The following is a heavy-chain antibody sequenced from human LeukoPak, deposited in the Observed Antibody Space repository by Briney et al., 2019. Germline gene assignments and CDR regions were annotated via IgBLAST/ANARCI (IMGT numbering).Heavy chain of an antibody. CDR3: ARDSGNYGSGSYYVDY. V-gene: IGHV1-69*13. CDR1: GGTFSSYA. CDR2: IIPIFGTA. D-gene: IGHD3-10*01. Sequence: SVKVSCKASGGTFSSYAISWVRQAPGQGLEWMGGIIPIFGTANYAQKFQGRVTITADESTSTAYMELSSLRSEDTAVYYCARDSGNYGSGSYYVDYWGQGTLVTVSS. J-gene: IGHJ4*02.